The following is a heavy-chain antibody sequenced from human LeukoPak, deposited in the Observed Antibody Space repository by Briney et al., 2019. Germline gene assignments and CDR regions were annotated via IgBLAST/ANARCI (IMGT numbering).Heavy chain of an antibody. J-gene: IGHJ4*02. CDR2: IYYSGST. CDR1: GGSISSHY. CDR3: ARDSYGLYYFDY. D-gene: IGHD5-18*01. V-gene: IGHV4-59*11. Sequence: SETLSLTCTVSGGSISSHYWSWIRQPPGKGLEWIGYIYYSGSTNYNPSLKSRVTISVDTSKNQFSLKLSSVTAADTAVYYCARDSYGLYYFDYWGQGTLVTVSS.